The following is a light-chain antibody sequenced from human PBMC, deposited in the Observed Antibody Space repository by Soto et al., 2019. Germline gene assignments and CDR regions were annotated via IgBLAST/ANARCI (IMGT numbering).Light chain of an antibody. CDR2: DTS. CDR3: QPYNNWPLT. J-gene: IGKJ4*01. Sequence: EIVMTQSPAALSLSPGERATLSCRASQTVSRSLAWYQQKPGQTPRLLIYDTSTRATGVPTRFSGSRSGAEFTLTINSLQSEDFAVYYCQPYNNWPLTFGGGTKVDIK. CDR1: QTVSRS. V-gene: IGKV3-15*01.